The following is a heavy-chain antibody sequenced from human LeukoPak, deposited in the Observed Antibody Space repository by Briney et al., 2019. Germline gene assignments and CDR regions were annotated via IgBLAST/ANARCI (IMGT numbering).Heavy chain of an antibody. CDR2: IYYSGST. J-gene: IGHJ4*02. D-gene: IGHD3-9*01. CDR3: ARGLRYFDWLLPNYYFDY. CDR1: GGSISSYY. V-gene: IGHV4-59*12. Sequence: SETLSLTCTVSGGSISSYYWSWIRQHPGKGREWIGYIYYSGSTNYNPSLKSRVTISVDTSKNQFSLKLSSVTAADTAVYYCARGLRYFDWLLPNYYFDYWGQGTLVTVSS.